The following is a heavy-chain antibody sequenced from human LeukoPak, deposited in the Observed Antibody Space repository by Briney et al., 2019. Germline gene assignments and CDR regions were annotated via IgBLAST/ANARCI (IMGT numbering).Heavy chain of an antibody. J-gene: IGHJ4*02. CDR3: ARQPITYGSGRFFDY. CDR2: IYHSGST. V-gene: IGHV4-39*01. Sequence: SETLSLTCTVSGGSIISSTYYWGWIRQPPGKGLEWIGTIYHSGSTYYTPSLKSRVTISVDTSKDQFSLKLSSVTAADTALYYCARQPITYGSGRFFDYWGQGTLVTVSS. D-gene: IGHD3-10*01. CDR1: GGSIISSTYY.